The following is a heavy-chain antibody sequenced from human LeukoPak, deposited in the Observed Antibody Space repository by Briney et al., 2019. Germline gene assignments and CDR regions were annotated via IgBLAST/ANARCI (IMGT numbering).Heavy chain of an antibody. CDR3: ARDRYGEPFDY. CDR2: MSQDGSEQ. V-gene: IGHV3-7*04. J-gene: IGHJ4*02. D-gene: IGHD4-17*01. CDR1: GFTFSRYW. Sequence: HPGGCLRLSCAASGFTFSRYWMTWVRQAPGKGLEWVASMSQDGSEQYYVDSVKGRFTISRDNTKNSLFLQMNILRADGTAVYYCARDRYGEPFDYWGQGTLVIVFS.